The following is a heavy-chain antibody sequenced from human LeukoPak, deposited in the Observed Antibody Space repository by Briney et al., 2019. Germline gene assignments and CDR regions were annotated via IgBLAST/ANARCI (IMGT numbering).Heavy chain of an antibody. CDR3: ATYSSLNRREFQY. CDR1: GFTFSNYW. D-gene: IGHD3-22*01. CDR2: IKADGSEK. V-gene: IGHV3-7*01. J-gene: IGHJ1*01. Sequence: GGSLRLSCEGSGFTFSNYWMGWVRQAPGKGLQWVANIKADGSEKYYVDSVKGRFTISRDNAKNSLYLQMNSLRAEDTAVYYCATYSSLNRREFQYWGQGTLLTVSS.